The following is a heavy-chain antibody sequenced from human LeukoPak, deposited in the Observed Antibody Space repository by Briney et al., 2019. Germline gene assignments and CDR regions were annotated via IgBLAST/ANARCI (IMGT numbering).Heavy chain of an antibody. CDR2: INHSGST. CDR3: ARGTSSGLFDY. V-gene: IGHV4-34*01. Sequence: SETLSLTCAVYGGSFSGYYWSWIRQPPGKGLEWIGEINHSGSTNYNPSLKSRVTMSVDTSKNQFSLKLSSVTAADTAVYYCARGTSSGLFDYWGQGTLVTVSS. CDR1: GGSFSGYY. J-gene: IGHJ4*02. D-gene: IGHD3-22*01.